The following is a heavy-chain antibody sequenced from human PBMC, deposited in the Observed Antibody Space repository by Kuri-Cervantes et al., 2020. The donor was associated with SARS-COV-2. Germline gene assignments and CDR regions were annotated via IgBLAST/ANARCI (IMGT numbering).Heavy chain of an antibody. CDR3: ARRGLGYCSGGSCYSGFDY. D-gene: IGHD2-15*01. CDR2: INHSGST. Sequence: SQTLSLTCAVYGGSFSGYYWSWIRQPPGKGLEWIGEINHSGSTNYNPSLKSRVTISVDTSKNQFSLKLSSVTAADTAVYYCARRGLGYCSGGSCYSGFDYWGQGTLVTVSS. V-gene: IGHV4-34*01. CDR1: GGSFSGYY. J-gene: IGHJ4*02.